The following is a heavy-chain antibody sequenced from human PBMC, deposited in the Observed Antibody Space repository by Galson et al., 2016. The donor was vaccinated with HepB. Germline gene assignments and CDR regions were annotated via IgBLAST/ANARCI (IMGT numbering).Heavy chain of an antibody. CDR1: GFPFSTRA. Sequence: SLRLSCAASGFPFSTRAMHWVRQAPGKGLEWLALIWFDGSHTFYADSAKGRFTTSRDNSKDALYLQMNSLRAEDTAVYYCARDLSPYCSGGVCYADFWGQGALVTVSS. CDR3: ARDLSPYCSGGVCYADF. V-gene: IGHV3-33*01. D-gene: IGHD2-8*02. J-gene: IGHJ4*02. CDR2: IWFDGSHT.